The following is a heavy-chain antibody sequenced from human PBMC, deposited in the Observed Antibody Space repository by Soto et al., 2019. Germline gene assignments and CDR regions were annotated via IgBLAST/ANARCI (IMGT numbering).Heavy chain of an antibody. CDR1: GITFSNYA. V-gene: IGHV3-23*01. CDR3: AKDPDRYDYVWGTYRHIDH. D-gene: IGHD3-16*02. Sequence: EVQLLESGGGLVQPGGSLRLSCTASGITFSNYAMSWVRQAPTRGLEWVSSISASGGRPYYADSVKGRFTILRDNSKNPPYLQMNSLRVEDTAVYYCAKDPDRYDYVWGTYRHIDHWGQGTLVTVSS. CDR2: ISASGGRP. J-gene: IGHJ4*02.